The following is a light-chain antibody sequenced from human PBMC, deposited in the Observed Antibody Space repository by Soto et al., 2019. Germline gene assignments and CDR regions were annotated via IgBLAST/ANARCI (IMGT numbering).Light chain of an antibody. CDR2: AAS. J-gene: IGKJ1*01. CDR1: ESVSSY. Sequence: DIQMTQSPSSLSASVGDRVTITCLAKESVSSYVNWYQQKPGKAPKLMIYAASSLQSGVPARFSGSGYVTDLTLTISGLQPEVFETFYFQRSHAKWTFGQGTKVEIK. V-gene: IGKV1-39*01. CDR3: QRSHAKWT.